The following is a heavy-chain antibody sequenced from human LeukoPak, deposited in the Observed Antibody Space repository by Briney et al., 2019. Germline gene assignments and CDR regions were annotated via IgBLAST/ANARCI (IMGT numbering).Heavy chain of an antibody. J-gene: IGHJ6*02. CDR3: TRRVQLERNYGMDV. CDR1: GFTFSGSA. D-gene: IGHD1-1*01. Sequence: GGSLRLSCAASGFTFSGSAMHCVRQASGKGLEWVGRIRSKANSYATAYAASVKGRFTISRDDSKNTAYLQMNSLKTEDTAVYYCTRRVQLERNYGMDVWGQGTTVTVSS. CDR2: IRSKANSYAT. V-gene: IGHV3-73*01.